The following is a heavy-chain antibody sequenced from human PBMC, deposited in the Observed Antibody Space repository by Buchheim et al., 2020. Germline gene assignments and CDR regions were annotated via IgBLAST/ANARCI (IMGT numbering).Heavy chain of an antibody. Sequence: QLQLQESGPGLVKPSETLSLTCTVSGGSISSSSYYWGWIRQPPGKGLEWIGSIYYSGSTYYNPSLKSRVTISVGTSQHQFSLKLSSVTAADTAVYYCARHSIAARPGQRWFDPWGQGTL. V-gene: IGHV4-39*01. D-gene: IGHD6-6*01. J-gene: IGHJ5*02. CDR1: GGSISSSSYY. CDR3: ARHSIAARPGQRWFDP. CDR2: IYYSGST.